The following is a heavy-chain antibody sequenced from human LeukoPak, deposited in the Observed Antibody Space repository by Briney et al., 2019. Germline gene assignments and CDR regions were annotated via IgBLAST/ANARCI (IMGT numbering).Heavy chain of an antibody. CDR1: GFTFSTSA. CDR2: ISGSGGST. Sequence: PGGSLRLSCAASGFTFSTSAMSWVRQAPGKGLEWVSAISGSGGSTYYADSVKGRFTISRDNSKNTLYLQMNSLRAEDTAVYYCAKDISAGRELFEGFDPWGQGTLVTVSS. V-gene: IGHV3-23*01. D-gene: IGHD3-10*01. CDR3: AKDISAGRELFEGFDP. J-gene: IGHJ5*02.